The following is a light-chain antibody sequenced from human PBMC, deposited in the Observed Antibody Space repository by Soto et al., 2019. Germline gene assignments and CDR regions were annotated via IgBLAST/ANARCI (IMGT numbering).Light chain of an antibody. CDR2: TVS. V-gene: IGKV1-39*01. CDR1: QTISNY. J-gene: IGKJ1*01. Sequence: DIQMTQSPSSLSASVGDRVTITCRANQTISNYLNWYQQKPGKAPKLLVYTVSNLHSGVPSRFSGGASGTDFTLTISSLQPEDCATYYCQQSYTTSWTFGQGTKVEIK. CDR3: QQSYTTSWT.